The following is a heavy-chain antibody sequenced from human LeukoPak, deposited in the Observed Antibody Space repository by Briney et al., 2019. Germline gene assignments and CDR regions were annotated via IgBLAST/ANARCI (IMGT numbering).Heavy chain of an antibody. V-gene: IGHV4-59*01. J-gene: IGHJ2*01. CDR2: IYYSGAT. D-gene: IGHD5-24*01. CDR1: GDSIRSFN. CDR3: ASLRDGYNGFDL. Sequence: SETLSLTCTVSGDSIRSFNWNWIRQPPGKGLEWIGYIYYSGATNYNPSLKSRVTISVDTSKNQFSLKLSSLTAADTAVYYCASLRDGYNGFDLWGRGTLVTVSS.